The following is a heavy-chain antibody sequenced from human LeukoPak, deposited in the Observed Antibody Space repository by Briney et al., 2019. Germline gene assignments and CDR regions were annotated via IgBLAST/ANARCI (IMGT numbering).Heavy chain of an antibody. Sequence: SETLSLTCTVSGGSISSYYWSWIRQPPGKGLEWIGYISYSGSTNSNPPLTSRVTISVDTSKNQFSLKLSSVTAADTAVYYCARAEYSSSWPKKIYYYYGMDVWGQGTTVTVSS. CDR1: GGSISSYY. CDR2: ISYSGST. CDR3: ARAEYSSSWPKKIYYYYGMDV. J-gene: IGHJ6*02. D-gene: IGHD6-13*01. V-gene: IGHV4-59*01.